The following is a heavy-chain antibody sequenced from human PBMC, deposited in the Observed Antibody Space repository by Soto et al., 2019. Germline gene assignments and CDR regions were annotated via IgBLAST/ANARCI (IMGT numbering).Heavy chain of an antibody. CDR3: ARGVGWELLRGGPDY. CDR2: IWYDGSNK. V-gene: IGHV3-33*01. J-gene: IGHJ4*02. Sequence: QVQLVESGGGVVQPGRSLRLSCAASGFTFSSYGMHWVRQAPGKGLEWVAVIWYDGSNKYYADSVKGRFTISRDNSKNTLYLQMNGLRAEDTAVYYCARGVGWELLRGGPDYWGQGTLVTVSS. CDR1: GFTFSSYG. D-gene: IGHD1-26*01.